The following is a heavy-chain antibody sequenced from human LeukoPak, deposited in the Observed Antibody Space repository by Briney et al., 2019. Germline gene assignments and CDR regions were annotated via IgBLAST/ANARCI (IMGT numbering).Heavy chain of an antibody. V-gene: IGHV3-74*01. CDR3: ARDPADYGDYALDY. CDR2: INSDGSST. CDR1: GFTFSNYW. J-gene: IGHJ4*02. D-gene: IGHD4-17*01. Sequence: GGSLRLSCAASGFTFSNYWMHWVRQAPGKGLVWVSHINSDGSSTTYADSVKGRFTISRDNAKNTVYLQMNSLRAEDTAVYYCARDPADYGDYALDYWGQGTLGTVSS.